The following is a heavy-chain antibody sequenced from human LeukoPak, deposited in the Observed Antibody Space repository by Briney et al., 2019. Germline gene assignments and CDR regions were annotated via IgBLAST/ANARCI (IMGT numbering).Heavy chain of an antibody. D-gene: IGHD2-15*01. V-gene: IGHV4-4*07. Sequence: SETLSLTCAVYGGSFSDYYWSWIRQPAGKGLEWIGRIYTSGSTNYNPSLKSRVTISVDTSKNQFSLKLSSVTAADTAVYYCARDRYCSGGSCYVDYWGQGTLVTVSS. CDR3: ARDRYCSGGSCYVDY. J-gene: IGHJ4*02. CDR1: GGSFSDYY. CDR2: IYTSGST.